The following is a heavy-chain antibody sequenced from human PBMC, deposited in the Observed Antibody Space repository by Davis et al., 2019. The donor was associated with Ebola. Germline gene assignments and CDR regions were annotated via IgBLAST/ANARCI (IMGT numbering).Heavy chain of an antibody. D-gene: IGHD3-10*01. V-gene: IGHV4-59*08. CDR2: IYYSGST. J-gene: IGHJ5*02. CDR1: GGSISSYY. Sequence: MPSATLSLTCTVSGGSISSYYWSWIRQPPGKGLEWIGYIYYSGSTNYNPSLKSRVTISVDTSKNQFSLKLSSVTAADTAVYYCARHPGRFGELLPPWFDPWGQGTLVTVSS. CDR3: ARHPGRFGELLPPWFDP.